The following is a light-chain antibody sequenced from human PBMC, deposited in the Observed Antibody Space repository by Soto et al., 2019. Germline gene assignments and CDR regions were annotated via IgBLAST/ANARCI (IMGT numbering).Light chain of an antibody. CDR2: DAS. Sequence: DIPMTQSHSTLSASLGDTVTIICRASQSINSWLAWHQQKPGKAPNLLMFDASTLHTGVPSRFSGSGDGTEFTLSISSLQPDDSAIYFCRQYKTYTFGRGTRLEI. CDR1: QSINSW. V-gene: IGKV1-5*02. CDR3: RQYKTYT. J-gene: IGKJ5*01.